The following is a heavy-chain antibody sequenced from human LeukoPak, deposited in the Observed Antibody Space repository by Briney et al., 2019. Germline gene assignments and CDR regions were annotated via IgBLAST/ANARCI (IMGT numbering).Heavy chain of an antibody. Sequence: PSETLSLTCTVSGVSISSRTHYWGWIRQPPGKGLEWIGSIDYSGSTYYSPSLKSRGTISIDTPKNQFSLKLTSVTAADTAVYYCAREALGKAGNSGNVWGQGTLVTVSS. CDR3: AREALGKAGNSGNV. CDR1: GVSISSRTHY. D-gene: IGHD4-23*01. J-gene: IGHJ4*02. V-gene: IGHV4-39*07. CDR2: IDYSGST.